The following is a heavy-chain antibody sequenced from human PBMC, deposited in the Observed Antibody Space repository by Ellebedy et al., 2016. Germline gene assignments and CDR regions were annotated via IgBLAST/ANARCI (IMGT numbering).Heavy chain of an antibody. CDR2: ISASGGNT. CDR3: RPGHYSDS. J-gene: IGHJ4*02. CDR1: GFTFSGYS. Sequence: GESLKISXAASGFTFSGYSMTWVRQAPGKGLEWVSSISASGGNTYYPDSVKGRFTISRDNSKNTLYLQMHSLRVDDTAVYYCRPGHYSDSWGQGTLVTVSS. V-gene: IGHV3-23*01. D-gene: IGHD1-14*01.